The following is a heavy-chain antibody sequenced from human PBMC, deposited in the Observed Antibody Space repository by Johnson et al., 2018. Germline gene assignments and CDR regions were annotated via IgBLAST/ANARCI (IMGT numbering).Heavy chain of an antibody. J-gene: IGHJ6*03. CDR3: ARDHPLTDYYYYDMDV. V-gene: IGHV3-21*01. Sequence: VQLVESGGGLVKPGGSLRLSCAASGFTFSSYSMNWVRQAPGKGLEWVSSISSSSSYIYYADSVKGRFTISRDNAKNSLYLQRNSLRAEDTAVYSCARDHPLTDYYYYDMDVWGKGTTVTVSS. D-gene: IGHD4-11*01. CDR2: ISSSSSYI. CDR1: GFTFSSYS.